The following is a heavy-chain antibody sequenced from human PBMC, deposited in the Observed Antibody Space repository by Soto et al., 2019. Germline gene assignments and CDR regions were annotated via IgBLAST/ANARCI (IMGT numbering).Heavy chain of an antibody. Sequence: QVQLQESGPRLVRPSQTLSLTCNVSGGSITSGGFYWHWVRQHPGEGLEWIGYIFHSGSIYYNPSLRSRVTMSMDKSNNQFSLNLSSVTAADTAVYFCARGGSGDTWFDPWGQGTLVTVSS. CDR2: IFHSGSI. V-gene: IGHV4-31*02. CDR1: GGSITSGGFY. D-gene: IGHD2-15*01. CDR3: ARGGSGDTWFDP. J-gene: IGHJ5*02.